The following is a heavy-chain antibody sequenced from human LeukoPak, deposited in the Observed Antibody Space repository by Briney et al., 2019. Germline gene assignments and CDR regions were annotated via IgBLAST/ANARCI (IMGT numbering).Heavy chain of an antibody. CDR2: IYYSGST. V-gene: IGHV4-59*08. Sequence: SETLSLTCTVSGGSISSYYWSWIRQPPGKGLEWIGYIYYSGSTNYNPSLKSRVTISVDTSKNQFSLKLSSVTAADTAVYYCARRGGDCYRCFDPWGQGTLVTVSS. D-gene: IGHD2-21*02. J-gene: IGHJ5*02. CDR1: GGSISSYY. CDR3: ARRGGDCYRCFDP.